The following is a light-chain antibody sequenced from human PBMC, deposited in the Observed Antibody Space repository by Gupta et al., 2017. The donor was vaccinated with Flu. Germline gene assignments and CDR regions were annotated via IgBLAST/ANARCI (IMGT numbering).Light chain of an antibody. CDR3: QQRSNWPRYT. CDR2: DAS. J-gene: IGKJ2*01. V-gene: IGKV3-11*01. Sequence: EFVLTHSPATLSLSPGETATLSCRASQSVSSYLAWYQQKPGQAPRLLIYDASNRAAGIPAKCSGSRSGTDFTLTISSLEPEEFAVYYCQQRSNWPRYTFGQGTKLEIK. CDR1: QSVSSY.